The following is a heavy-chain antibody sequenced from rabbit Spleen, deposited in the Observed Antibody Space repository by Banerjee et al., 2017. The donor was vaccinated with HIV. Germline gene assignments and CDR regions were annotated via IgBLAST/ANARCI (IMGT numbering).Heavy chain of an antibody. D-gene: IGHD1-1*01. Sequence: QSLEESGGDLVKPGASLTLTCTASGFSFSSSDYMCWVRQAPGKGLEWIACIAGSSGGFTYSATWAKGRFTCSKTSSTTVTLQMTSLTVADTATYFCARDLTGVIGWNFGWWGPGTLVTVS. J-gene: IGHJ4*01. CDR3: ARDLTGVIGWNFGW. CDR2: IAGSSGGFT. CDR1: GFSFSSSDY. V-gene: IGHV1S40*01.